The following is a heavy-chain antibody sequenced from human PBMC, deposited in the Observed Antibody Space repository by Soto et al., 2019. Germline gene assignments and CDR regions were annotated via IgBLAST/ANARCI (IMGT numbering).Heavy chain of an antibody. CDR1: GGSISSGTYH. V-gene: IGHV4-31*03. D-gene: IGHD3-22*01. CDR3: AREMNYYDTSGDSYFDY. CDR2: IYYSGST. J-gene: IGHJ4*02. Sequence: QVQLQESGPGLVKPSQTLSLTCTVSGGSISSGTYHWTWIRQHPEKGLEWIGYIYYSGSTYYTPSLKSRVTISVDTSKNQFSLRLSSVTAADTAVYYCAREMNYYDTSGDSYFDYWGQGTLVTVSS.